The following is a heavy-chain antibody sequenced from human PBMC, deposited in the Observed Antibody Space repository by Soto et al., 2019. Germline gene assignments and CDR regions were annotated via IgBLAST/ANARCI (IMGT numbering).Heavy chain of an antibody. D-gene: IGHD6-6*01. CDR1: GFTFSSYS. J-gene: IGHJ6*02. CDR2: ISSSSSYI. V-gene: IGHV3-21*01. CDR3: ARDQLPSSSFSYYGMDV. Sequence: KAGGSLRLSCAASGFTFSSYSMNWVRQAPGKGLEWVSSISSSSSYIYYADSVKGRFTISRDNAKNSLYLQMNSLRAEDTAVYYCARDQLPSSSFSYYGMDVWGQGTTVTVSS.